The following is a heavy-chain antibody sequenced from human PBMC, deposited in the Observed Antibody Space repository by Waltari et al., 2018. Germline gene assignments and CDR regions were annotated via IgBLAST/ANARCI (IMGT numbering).Heavy chain of an antibody. CDR3: AREVLPNATILRSYFDY. J-gene: IGHJ4*02. CDR2: IQTGRHP. V-gene: IGHV4-4*07. Sequence: QVQLQESGPGLVKPSETLSLTCTVSGDSIRSYYWRWIRQPAGKGPEYIGRIQTGRHPNYNPSLGSRVTLAIGPSKNGFSLKLSSGAAADTALYYCAREVLPNATILRSYFDYWGQGSLVTVSS. D-gene: IGHD3-3*01. CDR1: GDSIRSYY.